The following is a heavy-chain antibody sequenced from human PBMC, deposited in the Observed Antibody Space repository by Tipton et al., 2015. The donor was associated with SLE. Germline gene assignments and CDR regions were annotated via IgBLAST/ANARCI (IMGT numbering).Heavy chain of an antibody. V-gene: IGHV1-8*02. J-gene: IGHJ4*02. CDR2: MNPKNGQT. D-gene: IGHD3-10*01. Sequence: QSGAEVKEPGASVKVSCKSSGGTFSNFDINWVRQAAGQGIEWLVWMNPKNGQTGYAQKFEGRVTVTSDTSTSTTYVELRGLRSDDTAVYYCASGTDLNYWGQGSLFSVSS. CDR3: ASGTDLNY. CDR1: GGTFSNFD.